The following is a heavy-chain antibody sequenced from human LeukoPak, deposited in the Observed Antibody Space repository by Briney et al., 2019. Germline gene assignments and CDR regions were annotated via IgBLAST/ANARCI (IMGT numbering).Heavy chain of an antibody. Sequence: PSGTLSLTCAVPGDSISSSNWWSWVRQPPGKGLEWIGEIYHSGSTNYNPSLKSRVTISVDKSKNQFSLKLSSVTAADTAVYYCARVLRFLEWLSSRTNYYFDYWGQGTLVTVSS. D-gene: IGHD3-3*01. CDR1: GDSISSSNW. CDR2: IYHSGST. CDR3: ARVLRFLEWLSSRTNYYFDY. J-gene: IGHJ4*02. V-gene: IGHV4-4*02.